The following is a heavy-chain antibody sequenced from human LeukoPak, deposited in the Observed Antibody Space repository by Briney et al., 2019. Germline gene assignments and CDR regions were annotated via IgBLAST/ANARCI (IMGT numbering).Heavy chain of an antibody. J-gene: IGHJ2*01. CDR1: GFTLFSYW. V-gene: IGHV3-7*01. CDR2: INQDGSEK. CDR3: ARDRHGETGDWCFDL. Sequence: PGGSLRLSCAASGFTLFSYWMRWVRQAPGKGLEWVAHINQDGSEKYYVDSVKGRFTISRDNSKNSLYLQMNSLRAEDTAVYYCARDRHGETGDWCFDLWGRGTLVTVSS. D-gene: IGHD4-17*01.